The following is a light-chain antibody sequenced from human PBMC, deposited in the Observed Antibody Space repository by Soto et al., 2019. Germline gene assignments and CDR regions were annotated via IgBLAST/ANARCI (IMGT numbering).Light chain of an antibody. CDR3: QQYNSFSPWT. V-gene: IGKV1-5*01. CDR1: QSISDW. CDR2: DAS. J-gene: IGKJ1*01. Sequence: DIQMTQSPSTLSASVGDTVTITCRASQSISDWLAWYQQKPGKAPKLLIYDASSLDSGVPSRFSGSGSGTEFTLTISSLQPDDFATYYCQQYNSFSPWTFGQGTKVDIK.